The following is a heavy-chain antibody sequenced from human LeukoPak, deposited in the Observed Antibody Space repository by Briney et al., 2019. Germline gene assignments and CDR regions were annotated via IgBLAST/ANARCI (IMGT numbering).Heavy chain of an antibody. V-gene: IGHV3-21*01. CDR2: ISSNNGYV. Sequence: GASLRLSCAASGFSFSSYRMNWVRQAPGKGLEWVASISSNNGYVYYADSVKGRFTISRDNGENSLHLQMNSLRAEDAAVYYCARDLGTRKSIAFADWGQGTLVTVSS. CDR3: ARDLGTRKSIAFAD. J-gene: IGHJ4*02. CDR1: GFSFSSYR. D-gene: IGHD6-6*01.